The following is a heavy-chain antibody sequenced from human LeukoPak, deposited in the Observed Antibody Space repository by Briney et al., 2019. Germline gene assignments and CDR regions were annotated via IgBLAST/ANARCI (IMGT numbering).Heavy chain of an antibody. J-gene: IGHJ4*02. Sequence: GGSLRLSCAASGFSVTRNYVSWVRQAPGKGLEWVSLMYSGGGTSYADSVKGRFTISRDNAKNSLYLQMNSLRAEDTAVYYCARRYFDYWGQGILVTVSS. CDR1: GFSVTRNY. CDR2: MYSGGGT. V-gene: IGHV3-53*01. CDR3: ARRYFDY.